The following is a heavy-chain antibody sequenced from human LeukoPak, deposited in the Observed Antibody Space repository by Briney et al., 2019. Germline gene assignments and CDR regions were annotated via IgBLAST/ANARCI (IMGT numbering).Heavy chain of an antibody. CDR3: ARGYGGAKGPADY. D-gene: IGHD4-23*01. CDR1: GFTFSSYE. J-gene: IGHJ4*02. Sequence: GGSLRLSCAASGFTFSSYEMNWVRQAPGKGLEWVSYISSSGSTIYYADSVKGRFTISRDNAKNSLYLQMNSLRAEDTAVYYCARGYGGAKGPADYWGQGTLVTVSS. V-gene: IGHV3-48*03. CDR2: ISSSGSTI.